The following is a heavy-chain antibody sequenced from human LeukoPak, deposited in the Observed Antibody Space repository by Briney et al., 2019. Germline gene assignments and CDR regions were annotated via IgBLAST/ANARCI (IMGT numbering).Heavy chain of an antibody. V-gene: IGHV4-39*01. CDR1: GGSISSSSYY. D-gene: IGHD3-22*01. CDR3: ARVRHYYDSSGYDY. CDR2: IYYSGST. J-gene: IGHJ4*02. Sequence: PSETLSLTCTVSGGSISSSSYYWGWIRQPPGKGLEWIGSIYYSGSTYYNPSLKSRVTISVDTSKNQFSLKLSSVTAADTAVYYCARVRHYYDSSGYDYWGQGTLVTVSS.